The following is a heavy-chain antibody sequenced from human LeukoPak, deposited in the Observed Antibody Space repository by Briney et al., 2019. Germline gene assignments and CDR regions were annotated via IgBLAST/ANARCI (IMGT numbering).Heavy chain of an antibody. CDR1: GFTFSSYA. D-gene: IGHD5-18*01. CDR2: ISYDGSIK. CDR3: ARGRGGAIEHSYGYGKWFDP. J-gene: IGHJ5*02. V-gene: IGHV3-30*04. Sequence: GGSLRLSCAASGFTFSSYAMQWVCQAPGKGLEWVAVISYDGSIKYYADSVKGRFTISRDDSKNTLYLQMNSLRAEDTAVYYCARGRGGAIEHSYGYGKWFDPWGQGTRVTVSS.